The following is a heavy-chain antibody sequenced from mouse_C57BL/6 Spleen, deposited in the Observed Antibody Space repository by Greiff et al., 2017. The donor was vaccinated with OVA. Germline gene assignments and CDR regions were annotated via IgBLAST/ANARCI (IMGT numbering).Heavy chain of an antibody. CDR1: GFTFSDYG. J-gene: IGHJ1*03. CDR2: ISSGSSTI. V-gene: IGHV5-17*01. D-gene: IGHD1-1*01. CDR3: ARDYGSSYWYFDV. Sequence: EVQLVESGGGLVKPGGSLKLSCAASGFTFSDYGMHWVRQAPEQGLEWVAYISSGSSTIYYADTVKGRFIISRDNAKNTLFLQMTSLRSEDTAMYYCARDYGSSYWYFDVWGTGTTVTVSS.